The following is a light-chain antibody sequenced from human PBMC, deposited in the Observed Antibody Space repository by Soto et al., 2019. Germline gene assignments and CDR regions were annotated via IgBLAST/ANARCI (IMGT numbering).Light chain of an antibody. CDR3: QQYGRSPRT. Sequence: EIVLTQSPATLSLSPGERATLSCRASESVNSNYLAWYQQKPGQAPRLLIYRASTRATGIPDRFSGSGSGTDFILTISRLEPDDFEVYYCQQYGRSPRTFGQGTKVDIK. V-gene: IGKV3-20*01. CDR1: ESVNSNY. J-gene: IGKJ1*01. CDR2: RAS.